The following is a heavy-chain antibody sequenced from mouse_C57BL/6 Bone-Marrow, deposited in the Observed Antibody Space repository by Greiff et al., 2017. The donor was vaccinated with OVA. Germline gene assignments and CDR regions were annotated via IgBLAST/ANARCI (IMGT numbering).Heavy chain of an antibody. D-gene: IGHD2-3*01. V-gene: IGHV1-69*01. Sequence: QVQLQQPGAELVMPGASVKLSCKASGYTFTSYWMHWVKQRPGQGLEWIGVIDPSDSYTNYNQKFKGKSTLTVDKSSSTAYMQLSSLTSEDSAVYYCARWLLQAMDYWGQGTSVTVSS. CDR2: IDPSDSYT. J-gene: IGHJ4*01. CDR1: GYTFTSYW. CDR3: ARWLLQAMDY.